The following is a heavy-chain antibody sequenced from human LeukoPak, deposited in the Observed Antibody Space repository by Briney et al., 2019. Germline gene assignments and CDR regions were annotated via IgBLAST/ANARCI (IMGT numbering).Heavy chain of an antibody. J-gene: IGHJ4*02. CDR3: ARDRGVAVSDF. CDR1: GFTFSDYY. CDR2: VSGSGTSI. V-gene: IGHV3-11*01. D-gene: IGHD3-10*01. Sequence: GGSLRLSCAASGFTFSDYYMSWIRQAPGRGLEWVSYVSGSGTSIHYADSVKGRFSISRDNAKNSLFLQMNSLRAEDTAVYYCARDRGVAVSDFWGQGTLVSVSS.